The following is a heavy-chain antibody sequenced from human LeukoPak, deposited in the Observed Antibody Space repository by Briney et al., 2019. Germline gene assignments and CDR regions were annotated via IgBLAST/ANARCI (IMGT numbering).Heavy chain of an antibody. D-gene: IGHD2-2*01. CDR3: ATTHGDCSSTSCHLFDY. CDR1: GFTFSSYS. CDR2: ISSSSSYI. J-gene: IGHJ4*02. V-gene: IGHV3-21*01. Sequence: GGSLRLSCAASGFTFSSYSMNWVRQAPGKGLEWVSSISSSSSYIYYADSVKGRFTISRDNAKNSLYLQMNSLRAEDTAVYYCATTHGDCSSTSCHLFDYWGQGTLVTVSS.